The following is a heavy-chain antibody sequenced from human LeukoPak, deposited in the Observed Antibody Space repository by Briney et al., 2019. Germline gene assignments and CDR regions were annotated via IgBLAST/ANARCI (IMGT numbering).Heavy chain of an antibody. J-gene: IGHJ6*03. V-gene: IGHV4-59*10. Sequence: PSETLSLTCAVYGGSFSGYYWTWIRQPAGKGLEWIGRIFSRGSTNYNPSLMGRVSISLDTSKNQFSLKLSSVTAADTAVYYCARRGTTSSYIYYYMDVWGKGTTVTVSS. D-gene: IGHD6-6*01. CDR3: ARRGTTSSYIYYYMDV. CDR1: GGSFSGYY. CDR2: IFSRGST.